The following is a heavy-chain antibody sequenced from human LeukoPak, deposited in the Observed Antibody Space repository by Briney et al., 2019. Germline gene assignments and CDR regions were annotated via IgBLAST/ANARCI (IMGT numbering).Heavy chain of an antibody. CDR2: IVGNGGST. CDR1: GFTFSSHA. Sequence: GGSLRLSCAASGFTFSSHAMTWVPQAPGKGLEWVSGIVGNGGSTFYADSVKGRFTISRDSSKNTLYLQMNSLRAEDTAVYYCAKKLSYDVWSGNDYWGQGTLVSVSS. V-gene: IGHV3-23*01. J-gene: IGHJ4*02. CDR3: AKKLSYDVWSGNDY. D-gene: IGHD3-3*01.